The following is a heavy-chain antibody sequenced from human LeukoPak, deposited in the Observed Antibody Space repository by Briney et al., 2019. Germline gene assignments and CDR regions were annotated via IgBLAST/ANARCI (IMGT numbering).Heavy chain of an antibody. Sequence: PSETLSLTCTVSGASISAFHWTWFRQPAGKGLEWIGLIYSSGSTLFNPSLKSRVAMSVDLTKNQLTLKLTSVTAADTAMYYCARKDGDYWGRGTLVTVSS. CDR1: GASISAFH. CDR3: ARKDGDY. CDR2: IYSSGST. J-gene: IGHJ4*02. V-gene: IGHV4-4*07.